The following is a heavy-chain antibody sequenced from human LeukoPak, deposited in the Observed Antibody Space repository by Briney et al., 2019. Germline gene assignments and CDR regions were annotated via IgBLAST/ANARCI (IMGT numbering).Heavy chain of an antibody. CDR3: ARMYSSFFRRFDP. D-gene: IGHD6-19*01. CDR1: GDSINSFY. Sequence: SETLSLTCTVSGDSINSFYWSWIRQPPGKELEWIGYSYYSGSTNYNPSLKSRVTISVDRSKNQFSLKLTSVTTADTAVYYCARMYSSFFRRFDPWGQGTPVTVSA. J-gene: IGHJ5*02. CDR2: SYYSGST. V-gene: IGHV4-59*01.